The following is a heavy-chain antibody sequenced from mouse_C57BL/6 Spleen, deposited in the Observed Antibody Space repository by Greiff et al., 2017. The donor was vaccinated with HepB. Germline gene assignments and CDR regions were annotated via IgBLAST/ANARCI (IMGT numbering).Heavy chain of an antibody. J-gene: IGHJ4*01. CDR2: IHPNSGST. CDR3: ARWGTTVVEGYAMDY. D-gene: IGHD1-1*01. Sequence: QVQLKQSGAELVKPGASVKLSCKASGYTFTSYWMHWVKQRPGQGLEWIGMIHPNSGSTNYNEKFKSKATLTVDKSSSTAYMQLSSLTSEDSAVYYCARWGTTVVEGYAMDYWGQGTSVTVSS. CDR1: GYTFTSYW. V-gene: IGHV1-64*01.